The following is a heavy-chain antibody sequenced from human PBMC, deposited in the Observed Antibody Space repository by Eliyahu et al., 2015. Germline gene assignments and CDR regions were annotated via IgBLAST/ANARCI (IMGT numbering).Heavy chain of an antibody. CDR2: IRNKLNSYTT. CDR1: GFTFSDHX. J-gene: IGHJ4*02. V-gene: IGHV3-72*01. CDR3: TREALPGYCGDSGCYQIFYFDF. Sequence: EVQLVESGGGLVQPGGSLRLXXAASGFTFSDHXXXXXRPGPGKGLEWVGRIRNKLNSYTTEXAASVKGRFTISRDDSKNSLYLQMNSLKTEDTAVYYCTREALPGYCGDSGCYQIFYFDFWGQGTLVTVSS. D-gene: IGHD2-15*01.